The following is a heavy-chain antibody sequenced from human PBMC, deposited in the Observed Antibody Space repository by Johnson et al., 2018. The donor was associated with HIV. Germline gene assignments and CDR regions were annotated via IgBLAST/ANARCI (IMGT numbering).Heavy chain of an antibody. J-gene: IGHJ3*02. CDR1: GFTFSSYW. Sequence: QVQLVESGGGLVQPGGSLRLSCAASGFTFSSYWMSWVRQAPGKGLEWVSVIYSGGSGGSTYYVDSVKGRFTISRDNSKNTLYLQMNSLRVEDTAVYYCARAIDQGYSSGWSSDVYDIWGQGTMVTVSA. D-gene: IGHD6-19*01. V-gene: IGHV3-NL1*01. CDR3: ARAIDQGYSSGWSSDVYDI. CDR2: IYSGGSGGST.